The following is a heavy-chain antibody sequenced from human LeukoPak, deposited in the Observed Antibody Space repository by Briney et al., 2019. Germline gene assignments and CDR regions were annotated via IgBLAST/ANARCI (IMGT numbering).Heavy chain of an antibody. CDR2: IKQDGSEK. CDR1: GFTFGSYW. CDR3: ARDRRGIAVAGRSY. Sequence: PGGSLRLSCAASGFTFGSYWMSWVRQAPGKGLEWVANIKQDGSEKYYVDSVKGRFTISRDKAKNSLYLQMNSLRAEDTAVYYCARDRRGIAVAGRSYWGQGTLVTVSS. V-gene: IGHV3-7*01. J-gene: IGHJ4*02. D-gene: IGHD6-19*01.